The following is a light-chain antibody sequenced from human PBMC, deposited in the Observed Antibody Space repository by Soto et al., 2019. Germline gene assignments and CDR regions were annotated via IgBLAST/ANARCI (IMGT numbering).Light chain of an antibody. CDR1: SSXXXAGYD. J-gene: IGLJ2*01. CDR2: GNS. V-gene: IGLV1-40*01. CDR3: QSYDSSLSGDVV. Sequence: QSVLTQPPSVSGAXXXRVXXXCTGSSSXXXAGYDVHWYQQLPGTAPKLLIYGNSNRPSGVPDRFSGSKSGTSASLAITGLQAEDEADYYCQSYDSSLSGDVVFGGGTKVTVL.